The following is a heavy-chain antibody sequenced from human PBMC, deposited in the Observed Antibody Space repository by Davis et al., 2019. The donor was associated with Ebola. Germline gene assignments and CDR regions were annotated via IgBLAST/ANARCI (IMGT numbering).Heavy chain of an antibody. CDR1: GYSFTSYS. V-gene: IGHV5-51*01. Sequence: ESLKIPCKGSGYSFTSYSIGRVRQMPGKGLEWMGIIYPGDSDTRYSPSFPGQVTISADKSISTAYLQWSRLKAADTAMYYCARGVYPHNHDYWGQGTLVTVSS. CDR3: ARGVYPHNHDY. D-gene: IGHD6-13*01. CDR2: IYPGDSDT. J-gene: IGHJ4*02.